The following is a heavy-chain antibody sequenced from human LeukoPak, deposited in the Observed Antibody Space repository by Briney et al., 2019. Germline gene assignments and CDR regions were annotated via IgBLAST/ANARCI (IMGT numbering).Heavy chain of an antibody. Sequence: SQTLSLTCAISGDSVSSNSATWNWIRQSPSRGLEWLGRTYCRSKWYNDYAVSVESRITINPDTSKNQFSLQLNSVTPEDTAVYYCAIDYGDAFDYWGQGTLVTVSS. CDR3: AIDYGDAFDY. CDR2: TYCRSKWYN. CDR1: GDSVSSNSAT. V-gene: IGHV6-1*01. J-gene: IGHJ4*02. D-gene: IGHD4-17*01.